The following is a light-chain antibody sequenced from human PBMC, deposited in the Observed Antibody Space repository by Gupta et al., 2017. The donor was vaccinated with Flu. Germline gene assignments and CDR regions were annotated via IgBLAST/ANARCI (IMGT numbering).Light chain of an antibody. J-gene: IGLJ2*01. CDR2: DVT. Sequence: SVTISCTGASSDIGAHDRVSWYQQHPCKAPKLLTYDVTKRPSGVPDRFSGSKSGNTASLTISGLQTEDEAKYYCSSYEETYTSIFGGGTEVTVL. CDR1: SSDIGAHDR. V-gene: IGLV2-11*03. CDR3: SSYEETYTSI.